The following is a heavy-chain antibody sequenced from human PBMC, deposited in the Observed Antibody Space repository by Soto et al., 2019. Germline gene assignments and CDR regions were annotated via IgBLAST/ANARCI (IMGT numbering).Heavy chain of an antibody. CDR1: GGSINSGGHY. CDR2: IFYSGNT. V-gene: IGHV4-31*03. Sequence: SETLSLTCTVSGGSINSGGHYWSCIRQRPGKGLEWIGSIFYSGNTYYNPSLNSRLTISVDTSQNQFSLRLSSVTAADTAVYYCARASGYSYGHLDSWGQGTLVTVSS. CDR3: ARASGYSYGHLDS. D-gene: IGHD5-12*01. J-gene: IGHJ4*02.